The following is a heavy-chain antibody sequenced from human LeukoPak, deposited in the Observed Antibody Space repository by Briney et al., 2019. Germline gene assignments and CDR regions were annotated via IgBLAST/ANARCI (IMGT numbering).Heavy chain of an antibody. CDR3: ARSGYYYDSSGYYPG. J-gene: IGHJ4*02. D-gene: IGHD3-22*01. Sequence: PGRSLRLSCAASGFTFSSYGMHWVRQAPGKGLEWVAVIWYDGSNKYYADSVKGRFTISRDNSKNTLYLQMNSLRAEDTAVYYCARSGYYYDSSGYYPGWGQGTLVTVSS. CDR1: GFTFSSYG. CDR2: IWYDGSNK. V-gene: IGHV3-33*01.